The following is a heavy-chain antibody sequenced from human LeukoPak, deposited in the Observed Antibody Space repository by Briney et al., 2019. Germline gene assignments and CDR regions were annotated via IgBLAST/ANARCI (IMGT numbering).Heavy chain of an antibody. V-gene: IGHV1-2*02. J-gene: IGHJ4*02. CDR3: ARTLTIFGVVTDFDY. D-gene: IGHD3-3*01. CDR1: GYTFTGYY. CDR2: INPNSGGT. Sequence: ASVTVSCKASGYTFTGYYMHWVRHAPGQGLEWMGWINPNSGGTNYAQKFQGRVTMTRDTSISTAYMELSRLRSDDRAVYYCARTLTIFGVVTDFDYWGQGTLVTVSS.